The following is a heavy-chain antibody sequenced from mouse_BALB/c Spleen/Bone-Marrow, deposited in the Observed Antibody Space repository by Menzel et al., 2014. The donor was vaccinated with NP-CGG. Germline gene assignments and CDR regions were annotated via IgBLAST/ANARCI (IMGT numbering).Heavy chain of an antibody. Sequence: EVNVVDSGGGLVQPGGSLRLSCATSGFTFTDYYMNWVRQPPGKALEWLGFIRNKAYSYTTEYSASVKGRFTISRDNSQSILYLQMNTLRAEDSATYYCARDMGGLLFDYWGQGTTLTVSS. V-gene: IGHV7-3*02. D-gene: IGHD2-3*01. CDR1: GFTFTDYY. CDR2: IRNKAYSYTT. J-gene: IGHJ2*01. CDR3: ARDMGGLLFDY.